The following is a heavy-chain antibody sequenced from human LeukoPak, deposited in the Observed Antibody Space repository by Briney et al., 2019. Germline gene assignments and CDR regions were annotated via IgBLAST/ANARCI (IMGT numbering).Heavy chain of an antibody. CDR2: ISPSGDIR. Sequence: GGSLRLSCAASGFTFSNHGMNWVRQAPGKGLEWVSGISPSGDIRYYADSVKGRFTISRDNSKNTLYLEVISLTAEDTAVYYCASRLYYYGSGLREDWYFDLWGRGTLVTVSS. D-gene: IGHD3-10*01. CDR1: GFTFSNHG. CDR3: ASRLYYYGSGLREDWYFDL. V-gene: IGHV3-23*01. J-gene: IGHJ2*01.